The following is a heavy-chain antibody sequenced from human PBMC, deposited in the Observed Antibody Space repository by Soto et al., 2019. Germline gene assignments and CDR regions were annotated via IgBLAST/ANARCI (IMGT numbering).Heavy chain of an antibody. J-gene: IGHJ4*02. CDR1: GFTFSSYA. V-gene: IGHV3-23*01. CDR2: ISGSGGST. Sequence: GGSLRLSCAASGFTFSSYAMSWVRQAPGKGLEWVSAISGSGGSTYYADSVKGRFTISRDNSKNTLYLQMNSLRAEDTAVYYCAQDERTLRFLELLSYFDYWGQGTLVTVSS. CDR3: AQDERTLRFLELLSYFDY. D-gene: IGHD3-3*01.